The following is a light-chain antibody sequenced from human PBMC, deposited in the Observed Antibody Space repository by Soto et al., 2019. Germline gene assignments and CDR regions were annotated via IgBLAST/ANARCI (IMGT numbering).Light chain of an antibody. CDR1: QSLVHSDGSTY. CDR3: IQSTQCPWT. J-gene: IGKJ1*01. Sequence: DIVMTQTPLSSPVTLGQPASISCRSSQSLVHSDGSTYLSWLHQRPGQPPRLLIYKISNRFSGVPDRFGGSRAGAYCTVKTSRVETEDVGVYYGIQSTQCPWTFGQGTKVEIK. CDR2: KIS. V-gene: IGKV2-24*01.